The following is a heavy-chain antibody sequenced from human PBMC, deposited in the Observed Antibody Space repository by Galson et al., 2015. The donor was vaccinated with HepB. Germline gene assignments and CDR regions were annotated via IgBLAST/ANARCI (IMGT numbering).Heavy chain of an antibody. J-gene: IGHJ4*02. CDR2: IYYSGST. CDR1: GGSISSSSYY. Sequence: SETLSLTCTVSGGSISSSSYYWGWIRQPPGKGLEWIGSIYYSGSTYYNPSLKSRVTISVDTSKYQFSLKLSSVTAADTAVYYCARRRKGSGTVGYWGQGTLVTVSS. CDR3: ARRRKGSGTVGY. V-gene: IGHV4-39*01. D-gene: IGHD1-26*01.